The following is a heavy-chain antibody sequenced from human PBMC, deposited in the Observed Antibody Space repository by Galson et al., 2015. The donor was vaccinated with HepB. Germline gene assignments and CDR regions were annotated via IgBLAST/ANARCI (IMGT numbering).Heavy chain of an antibody. CDR1: GFIFSNYA. CDR3: AKDGVLGDY. Sequence: SLRLSCAASGFIFSNYAMSWVRQAPGRGLEWVAAVNGDGGRTFYGASVKGRFTISRDNSKNTVFLEMNSLRVDDTAIYYCAKDGVLGDYWGQGTLVTVSS. CDR2: VNGDGGRT. D-gene: IGHD3-10*01. J-gene: IGHJ4*02. V-gene: IGHV3-23*01.